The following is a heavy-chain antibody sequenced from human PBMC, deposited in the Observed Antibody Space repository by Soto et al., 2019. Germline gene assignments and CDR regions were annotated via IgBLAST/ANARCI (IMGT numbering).Heavy chain of an antibody. D-gene: IGHD3-10*01. CDR2: MYHSGTF. CDR3: ARAQFYSGSGNYNNLMFDA. V-gene: IGHV4-30-2*01. CDR1: GGSIGGVGYS. J-gene: IGHJ5*02. Sequence: SETLSLTCAVSGGSIGGVGYSWSWIRQPPGGGLEWIGYMYHSGTFLKSPSLKTRLTMSLDMSKNQFSLTLNSMTAADTAVYYCARAQFYSGSGNYNNLMFDAWGQGIKVTVSS.